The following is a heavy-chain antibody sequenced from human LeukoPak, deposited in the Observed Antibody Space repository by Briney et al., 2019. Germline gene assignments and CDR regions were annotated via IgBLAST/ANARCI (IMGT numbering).Heavy chain of an antibody. CDR1: GGYISSYY. D-gene: IGHD4-11*01. Sequence: SETLSLTCSVSGGYISSYYWSWIRQPPGKGLEWIGYIDYSGSTNYNPSLKSRVTISVDTSKNQFSLKLSSVTAADTAVYYCARAEMTTAAFDYWGQGTLVTVSS. J-gene: IGHJ4*02. CDR3: ARAEMTTAAFDY. CDR2: IDYSGST. V-gene: IGHV4-59*12.